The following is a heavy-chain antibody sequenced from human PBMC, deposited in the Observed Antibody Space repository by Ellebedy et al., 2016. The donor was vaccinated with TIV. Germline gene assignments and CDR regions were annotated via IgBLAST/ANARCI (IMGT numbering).Heavy chain of an antibody. V-gene: IGHV3-23*01. J-gene: IGHJ5*02. CDR1: GFTFSSPA. CDR3: AKDEGERRTGTKPVGWFDP. Sequence: GESLKISCAASGFTFSSPAMSWVRQAPGKGLEWVSAISGSGGSTYYAHSVKGRFTISRDNSKNTLYLQMNSLRAEDTAVYYCAKDEGERRTGTKPVGWFDPWGQGTLVTVSS. CDR2: ISGSGGST. D-gene: IGHD1-7*01.